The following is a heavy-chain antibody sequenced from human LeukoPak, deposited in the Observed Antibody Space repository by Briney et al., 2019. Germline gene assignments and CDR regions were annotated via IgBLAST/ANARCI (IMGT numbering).Heavy chain of an antibody. V-gene: IGHV3-23*01. Sequence: PGGSLRLSCAASGFTFSDYYMSWIRQAPGKGLEWVSAISGSGGSTYYADSVKGRFTISRDNSKNTLYLQMNSLRAEDTAVYYCAKDRAAAGKYYFDYWGQGTLVTVSS. J-gene: IGHJ4*02. CDR3: AKDRAAAGKYYFDY. CDR1: GFTFSDYY. D-gene: IGHD6-13*01. CDR2: ISGSGGST.